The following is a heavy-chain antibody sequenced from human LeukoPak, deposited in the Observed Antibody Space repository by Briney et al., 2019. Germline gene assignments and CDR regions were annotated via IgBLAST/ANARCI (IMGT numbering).Heavy chain of an antibody. V-gene: IGHV3-30*18. CDR1: GFTFSSYG. CDR3: AKDGDSGDTNGYSSWFDF. CDR2: ISYDGSNK. D-gene: IGHD3-22*01. Sequence: GGSLRLSCAASGFTFSSYGMHWVRQAPGKGLEWVAVISYDGSNKYYADSVKGRFTISRVNSKDSLYLQMNSLRAADTAIYYCAKDGDSGDTNGYSSWFDFWGQGILVTVSS. J-gene: IGHJ4*02.